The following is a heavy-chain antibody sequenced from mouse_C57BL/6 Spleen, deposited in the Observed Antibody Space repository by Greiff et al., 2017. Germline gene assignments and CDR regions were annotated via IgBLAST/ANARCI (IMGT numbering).Heavy chain of an antibody. J-gene: IGHJ4*01. V-gene: IGHV5-6*01. CDR2: ISSGGSYT. Sequence: EVQGVESGGDLVKPGGSLKLSCAASGFTFSSYGMSWVRQTPDKRLEWVATISSGGSYTYYPDSVKGRFTISRDNAKNTLYLQMSSLKSEDTAMYYCARLMVTTRPYAMDYWGQGTSVTVSS. CDR3: ARLMVTTRPYAMDY. D-gene: IGHD2-2*01. CDR1: GFTFSSYG.